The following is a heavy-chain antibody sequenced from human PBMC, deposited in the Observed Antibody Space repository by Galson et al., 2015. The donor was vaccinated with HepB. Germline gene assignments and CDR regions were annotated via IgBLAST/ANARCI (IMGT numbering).Heavy chain of an antibody. V-gene: IGHV1-3*01. CDR1: GYTFTSYA. D-gene: IGHD6-13*01. CDR2: INAGNGNT. CDR3: ARGGVAAAGTVY. J-gene: IGHJ4*02. Sequence: SVKVSCKASGYTFTSYAMHWVRQAPGQRLEWMGWINAGNGNTKYSQKFQGRVTITRDTSASTAYMELSSLRSEGTAVYYCARGGVAAAGTVYWGQGTLVTVSS.